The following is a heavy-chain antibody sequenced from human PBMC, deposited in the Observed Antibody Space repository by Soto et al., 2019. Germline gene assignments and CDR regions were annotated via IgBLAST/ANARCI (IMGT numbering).Heavy chain of an antibody. CDR3: ARQIVATETFDY. J-gene: IGHJ4*02. CDR1: GGSISSSSYY. CDR2: IYYSGST. D-gene: IGHD5-12*01. V-gene: IGHV4-39*01. Sequence: SETLSLTCTVSGGSISSSSYYWGWIRQPPGKGLEWIGSIYYSGSTYYNPSLKSRVTISVDTSKNQFSLKLSSVTAADTAVYYCARQIVATETFDYWGQGTLVTVSS.